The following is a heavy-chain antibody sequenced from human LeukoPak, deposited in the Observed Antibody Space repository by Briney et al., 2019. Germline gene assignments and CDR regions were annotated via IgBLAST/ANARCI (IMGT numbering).Heavy chain of an antibody. Sequence: SQTLSLTCTVSGDSISRGVSYWNWIHQHPGKGLEWIGYSSNTGSTHYNPSLRRRLTLFVDTSKNQVSLRMTSVTAADTAVYYCASRAGAAAATGTFDYWGQGTLVTVSS. CDR1: GDSISRGVSY. D-gene: IGHD6-13*01. CDR2: SSNTGST. CDR3: ASRAGAAAATGTFDY. V-gene: IGHV4-31*03. J-gene: IGHJ4*02.